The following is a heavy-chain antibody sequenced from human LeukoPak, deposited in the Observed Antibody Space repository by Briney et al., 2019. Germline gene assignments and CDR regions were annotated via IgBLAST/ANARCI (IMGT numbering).Heavy chain of an antibody. CDR3: AGYGDYFRYYYYGMDV. V-gene: IGHV1-69*13. CDR1: GGTFSSYA. Sequence: ASVKVSCKASGGTFSSYAINWVRQAPGQGLEWMGGIIPIFGTANYAQKFQGRVTITADESTSTAYMELSSLRSEDTAVYYCAGYGDYFRYYYYGMDVWGQGTTVTVSS. CDR2: IIPIFGTA. J-gene: IGHJ6*02. D-gene: IGHD4-17*01.